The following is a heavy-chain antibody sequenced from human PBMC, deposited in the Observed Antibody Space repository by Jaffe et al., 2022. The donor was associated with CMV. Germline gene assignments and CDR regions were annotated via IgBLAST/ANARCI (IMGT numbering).Heavy chain of an antibody. Sequence: QVQLQESGPGLVKPSQTLSLTCTVSGGSISSGGYYWSWIRQHPGKGLEWIGYIYYSGSTYYNPSLKSRVTISVDTSKNQFSLKLSSVTAADTAVYYCARDQEYYDILTGYRGQGAFDIWGQGTMVTVSS. CDR2: IYYSGST. V-gene: IGHV4-31*03. CDR1: GGSISSGGYY. D-gene: IGHD3-9*01. J-gene: IGHJ3*02. CDR3: ARDQEYYDILTGYRGQGAFDI.